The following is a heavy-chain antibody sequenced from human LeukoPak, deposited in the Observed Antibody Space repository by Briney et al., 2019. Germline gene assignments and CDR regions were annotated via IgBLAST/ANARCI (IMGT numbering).Heavy chain of an antibody. CDR2: ITPFNGNT. Sequence: ASVKVSCKASGYTFTYRYLHWVRQAPGQALEWMGWITPFNGNTNYAQKFQDRVTITRDRSMSTAYMELSSLRSEDTAMYYCARVLEDTAMDNWFDPWGQGTLVTVSS. V-gene: IGHV1-45*02. CDR1: GYTFTYRY. D-gene: IGHD5-18*01. CDR3: ARVLEDTAMDNWFDP. J-gene: IGHJ5*02.